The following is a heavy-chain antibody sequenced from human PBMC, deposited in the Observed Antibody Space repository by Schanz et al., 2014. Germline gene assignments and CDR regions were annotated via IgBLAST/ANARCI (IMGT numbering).Heavy chain of an antibody. CDR3: ARLWGGWRIPDY. CDR1: GDSISSTSYY. D-gene: IGHD6-19*01. CDR2: IYYSGST. J-gene: IGHJ4*02. V-gene: IGHV4-39*01. Sequence: QLQMQESGPGLVKPSETLSLTCSVSGDSISSTSYYWGWIRQPPGKGLEWIGSIYYSGSTYYNASLKSRAPISVDPPKNQSPLKLTSVPAADSAVYYCARLWGGWRIPDYWGQGTLVTVSS.